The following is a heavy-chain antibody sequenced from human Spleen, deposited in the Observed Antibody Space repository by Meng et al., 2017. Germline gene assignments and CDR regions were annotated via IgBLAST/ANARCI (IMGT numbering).Heavy chain of an antibody. Sequence: GESLKISCAASGFTFSSYSMNWVRQAPGKGLEWVSSISSSSSYIYYADPVKGRFTISRDNAKNSLYLQMNSLRAEDTAVYYCASEITMVREVITWFDPWGQGTLVTVSS. J-gene: IGHJ5*02. D-gene: IGHD3-10*01. CDR3: ASEITMVREVITWFDP. CDR1: GFTFSSYS. V-gene: IGHV3-21*01. CDR2: ISSSSSYI.